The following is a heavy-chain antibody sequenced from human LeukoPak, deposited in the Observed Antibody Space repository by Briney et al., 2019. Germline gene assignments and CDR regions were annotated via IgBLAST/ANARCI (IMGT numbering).Heavy chain of an antibody. CDR2: IYYSGST. CDR3: ARERASGLIVGAADAFDI. CDR1: GGSISSYY. V-gene: IGHV4-59*12. Sequence: SETLSLTCTVSGGSISSYYWSWIRQPPGKGLEWIGYIYYSGSTNYNPSLKSRVTISVDTSKNQFSLNLSSVTAADTAVYYCARERASGLIVGAADAFDIWGQGTMVTVSS. J-gene: IGHJ3*02. D-gene: IGHD1-26*01.